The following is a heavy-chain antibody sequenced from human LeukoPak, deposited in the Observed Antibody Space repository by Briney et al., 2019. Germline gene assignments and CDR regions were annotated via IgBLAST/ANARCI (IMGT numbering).Heavy chain of an antibody. D-gene: IGHD2-2*01. Sequence: GASVKVSCKASGGTFSSYAISWVRKAPGQGLEWMGGIIPIFGTANYAQKFQGRVTMTEDTSTDTAYMELSSLRSEDTAVYYCATARAMPAPVDWGQGTLVTVSS. CDR3: ATARAMPAPVD. V-gene: IGHV1-69*06. CDR2: IIPIFGTA. J-gene: IGHJ4*02. CDR1: GGTFSSYA.